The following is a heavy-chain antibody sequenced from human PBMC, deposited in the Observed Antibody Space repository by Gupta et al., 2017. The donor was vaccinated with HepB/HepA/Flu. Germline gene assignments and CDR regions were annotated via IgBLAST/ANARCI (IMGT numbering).Heavy chain of an antibody. V-gene: IGHV3-72*01. J-gene: IGHJ5*02. D-gene: IGHD2-15*01. CDR3: TRGFCSGGTCFSGGS. CDR2: SRSKAQSFTT. Sequence: EVQLVESGGGLVQPGGSLRLSFATSGSTFSDHYMDWVRQAPGKGLEWVGRSRSKAQSFTTEYADSVKGRFTISRDDSKNSLYLQMNSLKTEDTAVYYCTRGFCSGGTCFSGGSWGQGTLVSVSS. CDR1: GSTFSDHY.